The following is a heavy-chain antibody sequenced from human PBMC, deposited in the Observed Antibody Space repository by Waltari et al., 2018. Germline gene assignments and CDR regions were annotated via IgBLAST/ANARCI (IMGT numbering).Heavy chain of an antibody. D-gene: IGHD3-16*02. CDR2: IYHSGRT. V-gene: IGHV4-38-2*01. CDR1: GYSISSGYY. J-gene: IGHJ5*02. Sequence: QVQLQESGPGLVKPSETLSLTCAVSGYSISSGYYWGWIRQPPGKGLEWIGSIYHSGRTYYNPALKSRVTISVDTSKNQFSLKLSSVTAADTAVYYCARVGDDYIWGSYRPQAGWFDPWGQGTLVTVSS. CDR3: ARVGDDYIWGSYRPQAGWFDP.